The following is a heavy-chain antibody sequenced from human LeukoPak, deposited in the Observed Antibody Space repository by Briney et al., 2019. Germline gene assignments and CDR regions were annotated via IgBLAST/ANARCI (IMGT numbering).Heavy chain of an antibody. CDR1: GFTFTNYW. V-gene: IGHV5-51*01. J-gene: IGHJ2*01. CDR2: VHAGDSDA. D-gene: IGHD6-13*01. Sequence: GESLKISCQASGFTFTNYWIAWLRQMPGKGLEWMGIVHAGDSDARYSPSFQDQVTMSADKSISTAYLQWNSLRASDSAMYFCARFGYSTSLDFYLDVWGRGTLVAVSS. CDR3: ARFGYSTSLDFYLDV.